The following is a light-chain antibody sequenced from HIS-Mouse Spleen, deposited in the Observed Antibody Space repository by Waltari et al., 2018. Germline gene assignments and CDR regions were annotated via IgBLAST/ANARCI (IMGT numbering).Light chain of an antibody. CDR3: CSYAGSSTFEV. J-gene: IGLJ2*01. V-gene: IGLV2-23*03. CDR2: EGS. CDR1: SSDVGSYNL. Sequence: QSALTQPASVSGSPGQSITISCTGTSSDVGSYNLVSWYQQQPGKAPKPLIYEGSKRPSGVANRFSGSKSGNTASLTISGLQAEDEADYYCCSYAGSSTFEVFGGGTKLTVL.